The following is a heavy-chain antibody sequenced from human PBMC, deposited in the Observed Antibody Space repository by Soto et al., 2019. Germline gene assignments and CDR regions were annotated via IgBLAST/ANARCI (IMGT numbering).Heavy chain of an antibody. D-gene: IGHD6-6*01. J-gene: IGHJ4*02. CDR1: GFTFSDYY. V-gene: IGHV3-11*01. CDR2: ISSSGNTI. Sequence: QVQLVESGGGLVKPGGSLRLSCAASGFTFSDYYMSWIRQAPGKGLEWVSHISSSGNTIYYADSVKGRFTIYRDNAKKSLYLQMNSLRGEDTAVYYCARRGYSSSSKFDYWGQGTLVIVSS. CDR3: ARRGYSSSSKFDY.